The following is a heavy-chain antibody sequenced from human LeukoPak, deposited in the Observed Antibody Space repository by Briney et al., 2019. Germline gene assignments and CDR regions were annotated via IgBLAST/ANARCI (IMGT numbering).Heavy chain of an antibody. D-gene: IGHD3-22*01. J-gene: IGHJ4*02. CDR2: ISPHTGGA. CDR3: ATVGETYYFDSSGYQALHY. V-gene: IGHV1-2*02. CDR1: GHTFTVYY. Sequence: ASVKVSCKTSGHTFTVYYIHWVRQAPGQGHEWMGWISPHTGGANYAQRFQGRVTMTRDTSISTAYMELSRLRSDDTAVYYCATVGETYYFDSSGYQALHYWGQGTLVTVSS.